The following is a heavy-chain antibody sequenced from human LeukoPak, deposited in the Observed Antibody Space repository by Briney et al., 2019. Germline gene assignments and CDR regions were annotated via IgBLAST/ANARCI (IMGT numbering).Heavy chain of an antibody. V-gene: IGHV1-3*01. J-gene: IGHJ4*02. CDR2: INAGNGNT. CDR1: EYTFTDYA. D-gene: IGHD5-24*01. CDR3: ARGRWSATTASYYLDF. Sequence: GALVTVSCKASEYTFTDYAINWVRQAPGQRLEWMGWINAGNGNTRYSQRFQGRVTITRDTSASTAYMELSSLTSEDTAVYYCARGRWSATTASYYLDFWGQGTLVTVSS.